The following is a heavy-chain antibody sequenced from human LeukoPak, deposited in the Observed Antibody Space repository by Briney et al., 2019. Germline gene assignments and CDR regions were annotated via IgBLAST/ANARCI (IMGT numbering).Heavy chain of an antibody. J-gene: IGHJ4*02. V-gene: IGHV3-53*01. D-gene: IGHD5-18*01. CDR3: AREAIANPYLDY. CDR2: MYSGGST. CDR1: GFTISSNY. Sequence: HPGGSXXLSCAAXGFTISSNYMSWVRQAPGKGVEWGSDMYSGGSTYYSDSVKGRFTISRDKYKKKRYLQMNSMEAEDTAVYYCAREAIANPYLDYWGQGTLVTVSS.